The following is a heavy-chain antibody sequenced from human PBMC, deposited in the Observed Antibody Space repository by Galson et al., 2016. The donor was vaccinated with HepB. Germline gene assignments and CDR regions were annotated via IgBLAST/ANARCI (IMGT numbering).Heavy chain of an antibody. V-gene: IGHV4-59*08. CDR2: IYYSGRT. J-gene: IGHJ6*02. CDR3: ARRSITTMHV. D-gene: IGHD3-22*01. Sequence: SETLSLTCTVSGGSISSFYWSWIRQPPGKGLEWIGYIYYSGRTNYNPSLKSRLTISVDTSKNQFSLKLSSVTAADTAVYYCARRSITTMHVWGQGTTVTVSS. CDR1: GGSISSFY.